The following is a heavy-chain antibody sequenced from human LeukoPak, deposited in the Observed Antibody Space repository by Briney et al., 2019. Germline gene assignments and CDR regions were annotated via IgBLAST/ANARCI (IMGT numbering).Heavy chain of an antibody. CDR2: IKQDGSDI. Sequence: GESLRLSCAASGFSISSYFMTWVRQAPGKGLEWVANIKQDGSDIYYVDSVKGRFTISRDNAKNSLYLQMNSLRAEDTAVYYCARESNWGGDAFDIWGLGTMVTVSS. J-gene: IGHJ3*02. CDR3: ARESNWGGDAFDI. CDR1: GFSISSYF. V-gene: IGHV3-7*01. D-gene: IGHD7-27*01.